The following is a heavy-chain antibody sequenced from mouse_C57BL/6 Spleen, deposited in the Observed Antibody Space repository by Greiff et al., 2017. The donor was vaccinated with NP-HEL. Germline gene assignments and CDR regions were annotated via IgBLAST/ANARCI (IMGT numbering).Heavy chain of an antibody. CDR3: ARRDYYGSSWRFAY. CDR1: GYTFTTYP. Sequence: QVQLKESGAELVKPGASVKMSCKASGYTFTTYPIEWMKQNHGKSLEWIGNFHPYNDDTKYNEKFKGKATLTVEKSSSTVYLELSRLTSDDSAVYYCARRDYYGSSWRFAYWGQGTLVTVSA. D-gene: IGHD1-1*01. J-gene: IGHJ3*01. V-gene: IGHV1-47*01. CDR2: FHPYNDDT.